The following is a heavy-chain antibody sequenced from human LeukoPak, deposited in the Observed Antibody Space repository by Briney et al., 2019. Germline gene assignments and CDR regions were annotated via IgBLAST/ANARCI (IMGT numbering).Heavy chain of an antibody. J-gene: IGHJ3*02. CDR2: IYTSGST. CDR1: GGSISSYY. CDR3: ARDGMIVVVPAAIGDEAFDI. D-gene: IGHD2-2*01. V-gene: IGHV4-4*07. Sequence: PSETLSLTCTVSGGSISSYYWSWIRQPAGKGLEWIGRIYTSGSTKYNPSLKSRVTMSIDTSKNQFSLKLSSVTAADTAVYYCARDGMIVVVPAAIGDEAFDIWGQGTMVTVSP.